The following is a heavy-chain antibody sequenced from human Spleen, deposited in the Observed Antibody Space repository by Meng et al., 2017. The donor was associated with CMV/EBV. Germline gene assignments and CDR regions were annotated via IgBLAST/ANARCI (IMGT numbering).Heavy chain of an antibody. CDR1: GFTFSTYG. CDR3: ARDLLSAFDI. CDR2: IYSGGST. Sequence: GESLKISCVASGFTFSTYGMHWVRQAPGKGLEWVSVIYSGGSTYYADSVKGRFTISRDNSKNTLYLQMNSLRAEDTAVYYCARDLLSAFDIWGQGTMVTVSS. V-gene: IGHV3-53*01. J-gene: IGHJ3*02.